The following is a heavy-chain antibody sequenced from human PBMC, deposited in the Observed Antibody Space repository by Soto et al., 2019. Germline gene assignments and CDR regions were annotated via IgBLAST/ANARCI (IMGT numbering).Heavy chain of an antibody. Sequence: GGSLRLSCAASGFPFSHYAMSWVRQGQGQGLEWDSAISGSGNDASYADSVRGRFTISRDNSRDTLYLQMNSLRADDTAVYYCGKESRGSGRYFCDYWGQGELVTVSS. V-gene: IGHV3-23*01. J-gene: IGHJ4*02. CDR1: GFPFSHYA. CDR2: ISGSGNDA. D-gene: IGHD6-19*01. CDR3: GKESRGSGRYFCDY.